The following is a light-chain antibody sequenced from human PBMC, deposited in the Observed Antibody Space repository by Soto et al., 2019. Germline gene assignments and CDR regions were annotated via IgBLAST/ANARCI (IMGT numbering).Light chain of an antibody. CDR3: SSYAGSSNYV. CDR1: RSDVGGYDY. J-gene: IGLJ1*01. CDR2: EVS. Sequence: QSVLTQPPSASGSPGQSVTISCTGTRSDVGGYDYVSWYQQHPGQAPKLMIFEVSQRPSGVPDRFSGSKSGNTASLTFSALQAEDEADYFCSSYAGSSNYVFGTGTKVTVL. V-gene: IGLV2-8*01.